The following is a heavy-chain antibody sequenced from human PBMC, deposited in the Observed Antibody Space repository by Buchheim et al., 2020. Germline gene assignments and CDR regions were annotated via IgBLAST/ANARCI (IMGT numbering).Heavy chain of an antibody. Sequence: QLVDSGGDVVQPGGSLRLSCVASGFTFRNYGMHWVRQAPGKGLEWVAVIRNDESTVNYADSVKGRFTISRDNSKNTLYLQMRGLMVENTAVYYCVREARSEYYESPTGFFDLWGQGTL. D-gene: IGHD3-22*01. CDR3: VREARSEYYESPTGFFDL. J-gene: IGHJ4*02. CDR2: IRNDESTV. CDR1: GFTFRNYG. V-gene: IGHV3-33*01.